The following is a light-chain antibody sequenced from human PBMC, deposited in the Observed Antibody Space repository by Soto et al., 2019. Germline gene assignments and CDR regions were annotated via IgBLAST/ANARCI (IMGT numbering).Light chain of an antibody. V-gene: IGKV3-11*01. CDR1: QSVSSY. Sequence: EIVLTQSPATLSLSPGERATLSCRASQSVSSYLAWYQQKPGQAPSLLIYDASNRATGIPARFSGSGSGTDFTLTISSLEPEDFAVYYGQQRINWPRGTFGQGTKVEIK. CDR2: DAS. CDR3: QQRINWPRGT. J-gene: IGKJ1*01.